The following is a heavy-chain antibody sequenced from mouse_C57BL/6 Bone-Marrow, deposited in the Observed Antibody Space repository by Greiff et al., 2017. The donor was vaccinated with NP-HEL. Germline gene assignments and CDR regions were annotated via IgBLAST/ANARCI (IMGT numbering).Heavy chain of an antibody. CDR3: AREGAQTYYAMDY. CDR1: GYTFTDHT. D-gene: IGHD3-2*02. V-gene: IGHV1-78*01. J-gene: IGHJ4*01. CDR2: IYPRDGST. Sequence: VQLQQSDAELVKPGASVKISCKVSGYTFTDHTIHWMKQRPEQGLEWIGYIYPRDGSTKYNEKFKGTATLTADKSSSTAYMQLNSLTSEDSAVYFCAREGAQTYYAMDYWGQGTSVTVSS.